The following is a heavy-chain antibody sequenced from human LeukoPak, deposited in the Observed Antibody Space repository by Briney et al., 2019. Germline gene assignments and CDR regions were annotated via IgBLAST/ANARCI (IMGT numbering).Heavy chain of an antibody. CDR2: ISAYNGNT. J-gene: IGHJ6*02. D-gene: IGHD3-3*01. CDR3: ARDRVLRFLEWFPTGDYYYYYGMDV. V-gene: IGHV1-18*01. Sequence: ASVKVSCKASGYTFTSYGISWVRQAPGQGLEWMGWISAYNGNTNYAQKLQGRVTITTDTSTSTAYMELRSLRSVDTAVYYCARDRVLRFLEWFPTGDYYYYYGMDVWGQGTTVTVSS. CDR1: GYTFTSYG.